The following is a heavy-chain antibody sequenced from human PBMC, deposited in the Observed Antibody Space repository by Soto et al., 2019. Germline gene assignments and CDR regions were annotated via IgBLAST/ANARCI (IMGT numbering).Heavy chain of an antibody. Sequence: PGGSLRLSCAASGFTFSSYAMSWVRQAPGKGLEWVSAISGSGGSTYYADSVKGRFTISRDNSKNTLYLQMNSLRAEDTAVYYCAKDANYDILTGYNSYYFDYWGQGTLVTVSS. D-gene: IGHD3-9*01. V-gene: IGHV3-23*01. CDR3: AKDANYDILTGYNSYYFDY. CDR2: ISGSGGST. CDR1: GFTFSSYA. J-gene: IGHJ4*02.